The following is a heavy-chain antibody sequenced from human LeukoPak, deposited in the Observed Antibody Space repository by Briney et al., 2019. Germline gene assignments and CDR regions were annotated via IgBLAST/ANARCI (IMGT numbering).Heavy chain of an antibody. J-gene: IGHJ3*02. CDR3: ARGQVARRGAFDI. V-gene: IGHV3-48*01. CDR2: ISTSSSPI. Sequence: GGSLRLSCAASGFTFSDFIMNWVRQAPGKGLEWVSYISTSSSPIYYEDSVKGRFTISRDNAKNSLYLQMNSLRAEDTAVYYCARGQVARRGAFDIWGQGTMVTVSS. D-gene: IGHD2-15*01. CDR1: GFTFSDFI.